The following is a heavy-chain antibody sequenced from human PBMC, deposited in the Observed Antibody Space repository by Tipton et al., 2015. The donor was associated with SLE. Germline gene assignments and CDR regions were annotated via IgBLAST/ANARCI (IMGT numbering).Heavy chain of an antibody. J-gene: IGHJ4*02. CDR1: GGFLRDYF. D-gene: IGHD3-22*01. CDR2: IDQNGNT. Sequence: TLSLTCDVYGGFLRDYFWSWIRQPPGKGLEWIGEIDQNGNTNYNPSLKSRVTMSGDTSKNEFSLKLNSVTAADTAIYYCARGPRGSSGYPNWGQGTLVTVSS. V-gene: IGHV4-34*01. CDR3: ARGPRGSSGYPN.